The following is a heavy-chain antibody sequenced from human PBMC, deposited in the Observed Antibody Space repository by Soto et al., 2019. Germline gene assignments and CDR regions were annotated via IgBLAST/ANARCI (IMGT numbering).Heavy chain of an antibody. Sequence: PGGSLRLSCAASGFSFSTHYMNWVRQTPGKGLEWVSSINRDSTVIKYADSVKGRFTISRDNSRNSLYLQMNSLRAEDTAVYYCAKVYDFWSGYLDYWGQGTLVTVSS. J-gene: IGHJ4*02. CDR1: GFSFSTHY. D-gene: IGHD3-3*01. V-gene: IGHV3-48*01. CDR3: AKVYDFWSGYLDY. CDR2: INRDSTVI.